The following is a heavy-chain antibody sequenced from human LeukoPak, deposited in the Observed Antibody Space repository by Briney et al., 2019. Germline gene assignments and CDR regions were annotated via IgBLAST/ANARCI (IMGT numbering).Heavy chain of an antibody. CDR3: ASQTVYAGGWVDY. CDR2: ISGGGGST. CDR1: GFIFSNYA. J-gene: IGHJ4*02. V-gene: IGHV3-23*01. Sequence: GGSLRLSCAASGFIFSNYAMSWVRQAPGKGLEWVSAISGGGGSTYYADSVKGRFTISRDNSKNTLYLQMNSLRAEDTAVYYCASQTVYAGGWVDYWGQGTLVTVSS. D-gene: IGHD6-19*01.